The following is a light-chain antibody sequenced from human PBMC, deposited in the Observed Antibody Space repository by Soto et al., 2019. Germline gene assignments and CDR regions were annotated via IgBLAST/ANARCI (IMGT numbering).Light chain of an antibody. V-gene: IGKV1-5*03. Sequence: DIQMPQSHSTLSACVVYIVTITCLASQTVSRWLAWYQQKPGKAPQLLIEKASTLESGVQSRFSGSGSGTDFTLTINSMQNEDYATYYCKKFHSFQINFGKGQRLEIK. CDR2: KAS. J-gene: IGKJ5*01. CDR1: QTVSRW. CDR3: KKFHSFQIN.